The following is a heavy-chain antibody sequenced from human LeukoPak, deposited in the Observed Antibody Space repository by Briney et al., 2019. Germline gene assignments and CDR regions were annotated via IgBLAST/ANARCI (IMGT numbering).Heavy chain of an antibody. CDR3: AKAFFAGPATLSGGFDY. J-gene: IGHJ4*02. Sequence: PSETLSLTYTVSGGSISSYYWSWIRQPPGKGLEWIGYIYYSGSTNYNPSLKSRVTISVDTSKNQFSLKLSSVTAADTAVYYCAKAFFAGPATLSGGFDYWGQGTLVTVSS. CDR2: IYYSGST. D-gene: IGHD2-2*01. V-gene: IGHV4-59*01. CDR1: GGSISSYY.